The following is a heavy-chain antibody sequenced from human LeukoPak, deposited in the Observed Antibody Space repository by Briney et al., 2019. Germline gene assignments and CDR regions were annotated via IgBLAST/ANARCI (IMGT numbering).Heavy chain of an antibody. D-gene: IGHD6-6*01. J-gene: IGHJ2*01. CDR1: GYTFTSYY. CDR3: AILEGSSQYWYFDL. Sequence: ASVKVSCKASGYTFTSYYMHWVRQAPGQGLEWMGWINPNSGGTNYAQKFQGRVTMTRDTSISTAYMELSRLRSDDTAVYHCAILEGSSQYWYFDLWGRGTLVTVSS. V-gene: IGHV1-2*02. CDR2: INPNSGGT.